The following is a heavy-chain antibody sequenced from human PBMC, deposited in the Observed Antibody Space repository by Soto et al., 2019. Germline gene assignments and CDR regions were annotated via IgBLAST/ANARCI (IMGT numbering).Heavy chain of an antibody. V-gene: IGHV4-34*01. CDR2: INHSGST. CDR1: GGSFSGYY. D-gene: IGHD2-21*02. CDR3: ARNIVVVTAIRRIKNNWFDL. Sequence: QVQLQQWGAGLLKPSETLSLTCAVYGGSFSGYYWSWIRQPPGKGLEWIGEINHSGSTNYNPSLKSRVTISVDTSKNQFSLKLSSVTAADTAVYYCARNIVVVTAIRRIKNNWFDLWGQGTLVTVSS. J-gene: IGHJ5*02.